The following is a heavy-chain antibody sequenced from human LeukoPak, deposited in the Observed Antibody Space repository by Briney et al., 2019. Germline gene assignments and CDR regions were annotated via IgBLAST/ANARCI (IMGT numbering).Heavy chain of an antibody. CDR1: GFTFSSYA. V-gene: IGHV3-30-3*01. Sequence: GRSLRLSCAASGFTFSSYAMHWVRQAPGKGLEWVAVISYDGSNKYYADSVKGRFTISRDNSKNTLYLQMNSLRAEDTAVYYCARDSRRGSTSFLGYYGMDVWGQGTTVTVSS. CDR2: ISYDGSNK. D-gene: IGHD2-2*01. J-gene: IGHJ6*02. CDR3: ARDSRRGSTSFLGYYGMDV.